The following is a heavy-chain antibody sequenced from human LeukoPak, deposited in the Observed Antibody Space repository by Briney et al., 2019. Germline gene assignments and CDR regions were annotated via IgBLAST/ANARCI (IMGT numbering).Heavy chain of an antibody. Sequence: ASVNVSCKASGYTFTVYYMHWVRPAPGQGLEWMGRINPNSGGTNYAQKFQGRVTMTRDTSISTAYMELSRLRSDDTAVYYCASGTYCSGGSCYPDFDYWGQGTLVTVSS. CDR2: INPNSGGT. J-gene: IGHJ4*02. D-gene: IGHD2-15*01. CDR1: GYTFTVYY. CDR3: ASGTYCSGGSCYPDFDY. V-gene: IGHV1-2*06.